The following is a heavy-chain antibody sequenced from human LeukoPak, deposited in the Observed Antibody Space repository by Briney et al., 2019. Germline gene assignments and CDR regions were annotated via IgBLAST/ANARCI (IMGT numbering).Heavy chain of an antibody. D-gene: IGHD2-15*01. V-gene: IGHV3-66*01. Sequence: GGSLRLSCAASGFTVSSNYMSWVRQAPGKGLEGVSVIYSGGSTYYAESVKGRFTISRDNSKNTLYLQMNSLRAEDTAVYYCARNNTYCSGSRCYDRFDYWGQGTLVAVSS. CDR3: ARNNTYCSGSRCYDRFDY. CDR1: GFTVSSNY. J-gene: IGHJ4*01. CDR2: IYSGGST.